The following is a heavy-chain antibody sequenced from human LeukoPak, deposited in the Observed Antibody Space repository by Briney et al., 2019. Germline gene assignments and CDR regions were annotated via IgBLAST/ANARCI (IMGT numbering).Heavy chain of an antibody. J-gene: IGHJ4*02. D-gene: IGHD4/OR15-4a*01. CDR1: GFTFSNYA. V-gene: IGHV3-23*01. CDR2: ISGGDGST. CDR3: ARLSDPD. Sequence: GGSLRLSCAASGFTFSNYAMSWVRQAPGMGLEWVSSISGGDGSTHYADSVKGRFTISRDNSKNTLYLQVNSLRAEDTAVYYCARLSDPDWGQGTLVTVSS.